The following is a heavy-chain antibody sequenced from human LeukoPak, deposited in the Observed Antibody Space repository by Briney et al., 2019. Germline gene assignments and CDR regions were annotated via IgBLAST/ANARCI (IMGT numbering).Heavy chain of an antibody. CDR2: LNPNSGDT. CDR1: GYAFTNYD. D-gene: IGHD3-10*01. V-gene: IGHV1-8*03. Sequence: ASVKVSCKASGYAFTNYDINWVRQATGQGPEWMAWLNPNSGDTGFAQKFQGRLTITRDTSINTAYMELSSLRSEDTAVYYCARGNDGSGSPSYYFYYMDVWGKGTTVTISS. J-gene: IGHJ6*03. CDR3: ARGNDGSGSPSYYFYYMDV.